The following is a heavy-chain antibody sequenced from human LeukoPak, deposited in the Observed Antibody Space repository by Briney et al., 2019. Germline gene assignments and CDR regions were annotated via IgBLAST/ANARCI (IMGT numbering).Heavy chain of an antibody. J-gene: IGHJ4*02. Sequence: GGSLRLSCAASGFTFSDYGMHWVRQAPGKGLEWVAVIWYDGGNKYYADSVKGRFTISRDNSKNTLSLQMNSLRAEDTAVYYCARDRQYYYGSGSERGYFDYWGQGTLVTVSS. V-gene: IGHV3-33*01. CDR3: ARDRQYYYGSGSERGYFDY. CDR1: GFTFSDYG. CDR2: IWYDGGNK. D-gene: IGHD3-10*01.